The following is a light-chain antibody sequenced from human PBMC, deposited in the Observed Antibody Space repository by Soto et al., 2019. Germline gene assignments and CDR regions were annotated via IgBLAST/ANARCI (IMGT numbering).Light chain of an antibody. CDR2: WAS. Sequence: DIVMTQSPDSLAVSLVESSTINCKSSQSVLYSSNNKNYLAWYQQKPGQPPKLLIYWASTQESGVPDRFSGSGSGTDFTLTISSLQAEDVAVYYCQQYYSTPITFGQGTRLEIK. CDR3: QQYYSTPIT. CDR1: QSVLYSSNNKNY. V-gene: IGKV4-1*01. J-gene: IGKJ5*01.